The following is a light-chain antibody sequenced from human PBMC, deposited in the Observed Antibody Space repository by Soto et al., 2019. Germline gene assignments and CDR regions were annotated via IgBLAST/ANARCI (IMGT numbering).Light chain of an antibody. CDR1: QSVSSR. J-gene: IGKJ2*01. Sequence: EIVMTQSPATLSVSPGERATLSCRASQSVSSRLAWYQQKPGQAPRLLIYGASTRATGIPARFSGSGSRTEFTLTITSLQSEDFVVYYCQQYKNWPPEYTFGQGTKLEI. CDR2: GAS. V-gene: IGKV3-15*01. CDR3: QQYKNWPPEYT.